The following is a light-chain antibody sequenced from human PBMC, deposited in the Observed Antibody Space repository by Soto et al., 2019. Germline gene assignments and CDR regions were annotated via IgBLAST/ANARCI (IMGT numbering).Light chain of an antibody. J-gene: IGLJ1*01. CDR2: TTN. V-gene: IGLV1-44*01. Sequence: QSVLTQPHSASGTPGQRVTISCSGSSSNIGTSFVHWFQQLPGTAPKLLISTTNQRPSAVPERFSGSKSGTSASLAISGLQSEDEADYYCAAWDVSLNGHVCGTGTKVTVL. CDR1: SSNIGTSF. CDR3: AAWDVSLNGHV.